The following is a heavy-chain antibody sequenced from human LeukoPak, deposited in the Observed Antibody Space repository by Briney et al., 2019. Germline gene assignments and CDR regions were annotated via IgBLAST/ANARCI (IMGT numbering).Heavy chain of an antibody. CDR3: ARDGGVVAASIGILDY. J-gene: IGHJ4*02. V-gene: IGHV4-34*01. CDR1: GGSFSGYY. Sequence: SETLSLTCAVYGGSFSGYYWSWIRQPPGKGLEWIGETNHSGSTNYNPSLKSRVTISVDTSKNQFSLKLSSVTAADTAVYYCARDGGVVAASIGILDYWGQGTLVTVSS. CDR2: TNHSGST. D-gene: IGHD2-15*01.